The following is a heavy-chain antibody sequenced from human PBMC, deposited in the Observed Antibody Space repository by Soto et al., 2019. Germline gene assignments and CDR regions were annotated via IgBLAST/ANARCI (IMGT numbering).Heavy chain of an antibody. CDR1: GGSISSYY. J-gene: IGHJ6*01. V-gene: IGHV4-59*01. Sequence: QVQLQESGPGLVKPSETLSLTCTVSGGSISSYYWSWIRQPPGKGLEWIGYIYYSGSTNYNPSLKSRVTISVDTSKNQFSLKLSSVTAADTATYYCARDSVRYCRDGVCYQGYYYFAMDVW. CDR2: IYYSGST. CDR3: ARDSVRYCRDGVCYQGYYYFAMDV. D-gene: IGHD2-8*01.